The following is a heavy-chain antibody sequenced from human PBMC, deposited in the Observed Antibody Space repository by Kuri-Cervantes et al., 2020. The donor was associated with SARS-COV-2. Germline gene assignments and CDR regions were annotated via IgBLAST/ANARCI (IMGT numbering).Heavy chain of an antibody. J-gene: IGHJ6*03. V-gene: IGHV4-38-2*02. CDR1: GYSISSGYY. CDR2: IYYSGST. CDR3: AREKRGYYYYYMDV. Sequence: ESLKISCTVSGYSISSGYYWGWIRQPPGKGLEWIGSIYYSGSTYYNPSLKSRVTISVDTSKNQFSLKLSSVTAADTAVYYCAREKRGYYYYYMDVWGKGTTVTVSS.